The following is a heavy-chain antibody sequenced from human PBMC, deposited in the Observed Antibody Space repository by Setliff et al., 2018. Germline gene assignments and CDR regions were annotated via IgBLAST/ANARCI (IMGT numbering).Heavy chain of an antibody. D-gene: IGHD5-18*01. CDR1: GFTFSDYY. J-gene: IGHJ5*02. V-gene: IGHV3-11*01. CDR2: ISSSGSTI. Sequence: RLSCAAFGFTFSDYYMSWIRQAPGKGLEWVSYISSSGSTIYYADSVKGRFTISRDNAKNSLYLQMNSLRAEDTAVYYCARDPAGWDTAMVNWFDPWGQGTLVTVS. CDR3: ARDPAGWDTAMVNWFDP.